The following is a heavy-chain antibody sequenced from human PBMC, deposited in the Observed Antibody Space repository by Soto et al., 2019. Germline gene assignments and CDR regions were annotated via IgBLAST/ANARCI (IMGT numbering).Heavy chain of an antibody. CDR3: AKDFDSDETSHGPNDY. V-gene: IGHV3-23*01. CDR1: GCSFSSYG. J-gene: IGHJ4*02. D-gene: IGHD3-22*01. CDR2: ISGSGDAK. Sequence: ESLKISCGASGCSFSSYGMSWVRQAPGKGLEWASIISGSGDAKYYADPVKGRFTISRDNSKNTMYLQMDSLRAEDTAVYYCAKDFDSDETSHGPNDYWGQGTLVTVSS.